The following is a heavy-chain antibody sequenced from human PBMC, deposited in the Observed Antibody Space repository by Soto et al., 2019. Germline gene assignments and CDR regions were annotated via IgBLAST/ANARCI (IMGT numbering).Heavy chain of an antibody. D-gene: IGHD3-22*01. CDR3: AKGSSSGWAYYYYAMDV. Sequence: EVQLLESGGGLVQPGGSLRLSCAGSGFSFSSYAMSWVRQAPGKGLEWVSAISGSVVRTYYADSVKGRFTISRDNSKNTLYLQMNSLRADDTAVYYYAKGSSSGWAYYYYAMDVWGQGTTVTVSS. V-gene: IGHV3-23*01. CDR2: ISGSVVRT. J-gene: IGHJ6*02. CDR1: GFSFSSYA.